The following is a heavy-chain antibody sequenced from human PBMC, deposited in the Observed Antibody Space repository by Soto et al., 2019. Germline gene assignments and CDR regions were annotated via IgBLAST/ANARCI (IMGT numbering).Heavy chain of an antibody. Sequence: QLQLQESGPGLVKASETLSLTCTVSGGSISSNSYYWGWIRQPPGKGLEWIGSIYYSGSTYYNPSLKSRVPISVDTSKNQFSLKVTSVTAADTAVYYCARHISISPMWGMDVWGQGTTVTVSS. D-gene: IGHD3-3*02. V-gene: IGHV4-39*01. J-gene: IGHJ6*02. CDR3: ARHISISPMWGMDV. CDR1: GGSISSNSYY. CDR2: IYYSGST.